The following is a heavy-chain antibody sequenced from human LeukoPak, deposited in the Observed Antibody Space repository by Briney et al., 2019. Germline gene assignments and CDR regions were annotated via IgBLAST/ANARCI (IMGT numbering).Heavy chain of an antibody. CDR1: GGSISSSSHY. V-gene: IGHV4-39*01. J-gene: IGHJ2*01. D-gene: IGHD4-17*01. CDR2: TYYSGST. CDR3: ARQPTHDYGDPSYWYFDL. Sequence: SETLSLTCTVSGGSISSSSHYWGWIRQPPGKGLQWIGSTYYSGSTYYNPSLKSRVTISVDTSKNQFSLKLSSVTAADTAVFYCARQPTHDYGDPSYWYFDLWGRGTLVTVSS.